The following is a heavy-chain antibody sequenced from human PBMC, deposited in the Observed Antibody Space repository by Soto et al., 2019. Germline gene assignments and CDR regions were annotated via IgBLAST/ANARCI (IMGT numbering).Heavy chain of an antibody. D-gene: IGHD3-22*01. CDR1: GFTFSSYG. J-gene: IGHJ3*02. V-gene: IGHV3-33*01. CDR2: IWYDGSNK. Sequence: PGGSLRLSCAASGFTFSSYGMHWVRQAPGRGLEWVALIWYDGSNKYYADSVKGRFTISRDNAKNSLYLQMNSLRAEDTAVYYCARDSSGYTYAFDIWGQGTMVTVSS. CDR3: ARDSSGYTYAFDI.